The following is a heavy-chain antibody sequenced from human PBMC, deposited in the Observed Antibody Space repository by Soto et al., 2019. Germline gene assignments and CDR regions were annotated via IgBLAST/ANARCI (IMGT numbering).Heavy chain of an antibody. D-gene: IGHD4-17*01. CDR3: ATTTVTRGYYYYGTDV. CDR2: ISDSDGTT. J-gene: IGHJ6*02. CDR1: GFTFSYYA. V-gene: IGHV3-23*01. Sequence: GGSLRLSCAASGFTFSYYAITWVPQAPGKGLEWVSTISDSDGTTYDADSVKGGFTISRDKTKNTRYLQMNSLRVEDTAVYYCATTTVTRGYYYYGTDVRGQGATVNVSS.